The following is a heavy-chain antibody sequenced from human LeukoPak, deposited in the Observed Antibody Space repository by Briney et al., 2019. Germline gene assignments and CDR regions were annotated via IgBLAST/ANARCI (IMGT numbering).Heavy chain of an antibody. D-gene: IGHD3-10*01. Sequence: ASETLSLTCTVSGGSISSSSYYWGRIRQPPGKGLEWIGSIYYSGGTYYNPSLKSRVTISVDTSKNQFSLKLSSVTAADTAMYYCARRTIHYYGSKDAFDIWGQGTMVTVSS. CDR3: ARRTIHYYGSKDAFDI. CDR2: IYYSGGT. V-gene: IGHV4-39*07. J-gene: IGHJ3*02. CDR1: GGSISSSSYY.